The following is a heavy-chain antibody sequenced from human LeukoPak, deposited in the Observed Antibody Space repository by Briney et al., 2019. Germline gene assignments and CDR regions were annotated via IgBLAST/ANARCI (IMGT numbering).Heavy chain of an antibody. CDR3: ASHYGSGSRSYYTLSGPDLHNWFDP. V-gene: IGHV3-30-3*01. CDR1: GFTFSSYA. D-gene: IGHD3-10*01. CDR2: ISYDGSNK. Sequence: GGSLRLSCAASGFTFSSYAMHWVRQAPGEGLEWVAVISYDGSNKYYADSVKSRFTISRDNSKNTLYLQMNSLRAEDTAVYYCASHYGSGSRSYYTLSGPDLHNWFDPWGQGTLVTVSS. J-gene: IGHJ5*02.